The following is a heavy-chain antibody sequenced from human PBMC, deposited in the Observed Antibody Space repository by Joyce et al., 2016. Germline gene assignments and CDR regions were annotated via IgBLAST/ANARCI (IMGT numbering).Heavy chain of an antibody. V-gene: IGHV3-30*04. CDR2: ISYDGSKK. CDR1: GFTFSCSA. J-gene: IGHJ4*02. D-gene: IGHD2-21*02. CDR3: ARDRGYCGGDCYSGSFDY. Sequence: HVQLVESGGGVVQPGRSLRLSCAASGFTFSCSAMHWVRQAPGKGMEWVAFISYDGSKKYYVDSVKGGLTISRDNSKNTLYLQMKGLRAEDTAVYYCARDRGYCGGDCYSGSFDYWGQGTLVTVSS.